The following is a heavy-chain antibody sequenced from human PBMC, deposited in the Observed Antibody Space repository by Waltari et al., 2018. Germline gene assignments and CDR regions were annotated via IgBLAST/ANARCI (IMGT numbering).Heavy chain of an antibody. J-gene: IGHJ4*02. CDR1: GGSISSYY. D-gene: IGHD2-15*01. CDR3: ARDSLGLLDY. CDR2: IYYSGST. Sequence: VQLQESGPGLVKPSETLSPPCTVSGGSISSYYWSWIRQPPGKGLEWIGYIYYSGSTNYNPSLKSRVTISVDTSKNQFSLKLSSVTAADTAVYYCARDSLGLLDYWGQGTLVTVSS. V-gene: IGHV4-59*01.